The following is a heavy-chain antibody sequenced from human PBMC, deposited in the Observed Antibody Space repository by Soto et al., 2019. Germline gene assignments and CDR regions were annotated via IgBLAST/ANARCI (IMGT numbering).Heavy chain of an antibody. Sequence: GGSLRLSCAASGFTFSSYDMNWVRQAPGKGLEWVSSIRGSSSSIYYGDSVKGRFTISRDNAKSSLYLQMTSLRAEDTAVYYCVRDYSFAFAIWGQGTMVTVSS. CDR2: IRGSSSSI. J-gene: IGHJ3*02. D-gene: IGHD2-15*01. CDR1: GFTFSSYD. V-gene: IGHV3-48*01. CDR3: VRDYSFAFAI.